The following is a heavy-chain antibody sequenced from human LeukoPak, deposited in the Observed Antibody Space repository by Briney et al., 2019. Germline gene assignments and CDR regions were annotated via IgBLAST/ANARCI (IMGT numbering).Heavy chain of an antibody. CDR2: IYYSGST. CDR1: GGSISSYY. D-gene: IGHD5-24*01. Sequence: SETLSLACTVSGGSISSYYWSWIRQPPGKGLEWIGYIYYSGSTNYNPSLKSRVTIPVDTSKNQFSLKLSSVTAADTAVYYCARALTRWLQPFDYWGQGTLVTVSS. CDR3: ARALTRWLQPFDY. J-gene: IGHJ4*02. V-gene: IGHV4-59*01.